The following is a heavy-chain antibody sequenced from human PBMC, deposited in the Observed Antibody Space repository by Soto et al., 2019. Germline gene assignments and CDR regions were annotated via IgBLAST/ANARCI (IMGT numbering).Heavy chain of an antibody. CDR3: AREYVTTPHCRRYIDC. J-gene: IGHJ4*02. CDR2: IYGVGST. Sequence: SLXLSCAASGFTVSTNSMSWVRQAPGKGLQWVSIIYGVGSTYYADSVKGRFTISRDDSKNTLYLQMSSLRAEDTAVYYCAREYVTTPHCRRYIDCRGPGTPVTLSS. D-gene: IGHD3-9*01. CDR1: GFTVSTNS. V-gene: IGHV3-66*01.